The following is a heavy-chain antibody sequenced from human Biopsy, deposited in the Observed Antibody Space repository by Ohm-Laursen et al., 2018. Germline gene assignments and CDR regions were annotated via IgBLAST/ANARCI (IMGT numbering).Heavy chain of an antibody. CDR1: GGTFTNYG. CDR2: NIPILGTG. J-gene: IGHJ1*01. D-gene: IGHD3-9*01. V-gene: IGHV1-69*06. CDR3: ATKLTGYFHH. Sequence: SSVKVSCKAPGGTFTNYGANWVRQAPGQGLEWLGGNIPILGTGNYAQKFQDRVTVAADTSTSTATMELRSLRSDDTAVYYCATKLTGYFHHWGQGTLVIVSS.